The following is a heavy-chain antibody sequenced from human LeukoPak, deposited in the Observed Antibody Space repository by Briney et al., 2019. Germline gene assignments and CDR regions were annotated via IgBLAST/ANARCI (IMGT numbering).Heavy chain of an antibody. D-gene: IGHD3-9*01. V-gene: IGHV4-39*07. CDR1: GGSISSSSYY. J-gene: IGHJ4*02. CDR3: ARDPSLRYFDWLFDY. Sequence: SETLSLTCTVSGGSISSSSYYWGWIRQPPGKGLEWIGSIYYSGSTYYNPSLKSRVTISVDTSKNQFSLKLSSVTAADTAVYYCARDPSLRYFDWLFDYWGQGTLVTVSS. CDR2: IYYSGST.